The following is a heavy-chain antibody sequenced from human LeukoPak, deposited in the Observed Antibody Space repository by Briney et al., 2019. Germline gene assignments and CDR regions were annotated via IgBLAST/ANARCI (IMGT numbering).Heavy chain of an antibody. CDR2: IIPIFGTA. V-gene: IGHV1-69*06. J-gene: IGHJ6*03. CDR1: GGTFSSYA. Sequence: ASVKVSCKASGGTFSSYAISWVRQAPGQGLEWMGGIIPIFGTANYAQKFQGRVTITADKSTSTAYMELSSLRSEDTAVYYCARVPRVVNPRVYCYMDVWGKGTTVTVSS. CDR3: ARVPRVVNPRVYCYMDV. D-gene: IGHD4-23*01.